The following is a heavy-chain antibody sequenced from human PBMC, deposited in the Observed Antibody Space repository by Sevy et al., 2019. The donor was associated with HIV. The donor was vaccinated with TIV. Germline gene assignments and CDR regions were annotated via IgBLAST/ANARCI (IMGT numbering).Heavy chain of an antibody. CDR2: INPNRGGT. D-gene: IGHD5-18*01. Sequence: ASVKVSCKASGYTFTGYYMHWVRQAPGQGLEWMGRINPNRGGTNYAQKFQGRVTMTRDTSISTAYMELSRLRSDDTAVYYCARAGRGYSYGYPFDYWGQGTLVTVSS. CDR3: ARAGRGYSYGYPFDY. CDR1: GYTFTGYY. V-gene: IGHV1-2*06. J-gene: IGHJ4*02.